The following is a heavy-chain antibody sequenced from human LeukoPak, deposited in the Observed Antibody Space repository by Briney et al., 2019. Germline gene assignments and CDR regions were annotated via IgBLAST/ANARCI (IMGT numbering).Heavy chain of an antibody. J-gene: IGHJ6*03. CDR2: MNPNSGNT. Sequence: ASVKVSCQASGYTFTSYDINWVRQATGQGLEWMGWMNPNSGNTGYAQKFQGRVTITRNTSISTAYMELSSLRSEDTAVYYCARTEWLRSRYYYYYYMDVWGKGTTVTVSS. CDR3: ARTEWLRSRYYYYYYMDV. V-gene: IGHV1-8*03. CDR1: GYTFTSYD. D-gene: IGHD5-12*01.